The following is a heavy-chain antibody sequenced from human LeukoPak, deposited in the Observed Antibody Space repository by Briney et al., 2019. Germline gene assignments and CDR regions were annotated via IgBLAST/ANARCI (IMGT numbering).Heavy chain of an antibody. CDR2: ISGSGGST. CDR1: GFTFRSYA. J-gene: IGHJ3*02. D-gene: IGHD3-22*01. Sequence: PGGSLRLSCAASGFTFRSYAMSWVRQAPGKGLEWVSTISGSGGSTYYADSVKGPFTISRDNSKNTLYLQMNSLRAEDTAVYYCAKSADYYDRSGSDLAFDIGGQGTLVTVSS. V-gene: IGHV3-23*01. CDR3: AKSADYYDRSGSDLAFDI.